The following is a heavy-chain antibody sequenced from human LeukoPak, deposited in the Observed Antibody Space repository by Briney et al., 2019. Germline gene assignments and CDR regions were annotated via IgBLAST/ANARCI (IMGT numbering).Heavy chain of an antibody. CDR2: ISSSSSYI. V-gene: IGHV3-21*01. J-gene: IGHJ3*02. CDR3: ARDIPSYSSSWHDAFDI. Sequence: GGSLRLSCAASVFTFSSYSMNWVRQAPGKGLEWVSSISSSSSYIYYADSVEGRFTISRDNAKNSLYLQMNSLRAEDTAVYYCARDIPSYSSSWHDAFDIWGQGTMVTVSS. D-gene: IGHD6-13*01. CDR1: VFTFSSYS.